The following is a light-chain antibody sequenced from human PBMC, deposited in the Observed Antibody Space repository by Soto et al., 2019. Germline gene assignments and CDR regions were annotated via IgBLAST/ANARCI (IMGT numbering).Light chain of an antibody. Sequence: QSALTQPASVSGSPGQSITISCTGTSSDVGGYNYVSWYQQHPVKAPKLMIYEVSNRPSGVSNRFSGSKSGNTASLTISGLQAEDEADYYCAAWDGSLSGRVFGGGTKLTVL. CDR2: EVS. CDR1: SSDVGGYNY. CDR3: AAWDGSLSGRV. V-gene: IGLV2-14*01. J-gene: IGLJ3*02.